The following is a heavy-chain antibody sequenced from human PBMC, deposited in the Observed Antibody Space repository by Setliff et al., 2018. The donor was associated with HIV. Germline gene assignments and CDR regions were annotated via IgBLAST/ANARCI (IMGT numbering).Heavy chain of an antibody. D-gene: IGHD6-19*01. CDR3: ARVIAVAGTHSVDY. V-gene: IGHV4-39*07. Sequence: NPSETLSLTCTVSGGSISSTSYYWGWIRQPPGKGLEWIGSIYNGGNTYFSPSLKSRVTISLDTSKNQISLKVTSVTAADTAVYYCARVIAVAGTHSVDYWGQGTLVTVSS. CDR1: GGSISSTSYY. CDR2: IYNGGNT. J-gene: IGHJ4*02.